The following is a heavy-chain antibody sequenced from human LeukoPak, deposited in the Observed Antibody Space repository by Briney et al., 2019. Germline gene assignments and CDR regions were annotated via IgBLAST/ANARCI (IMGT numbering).Heavy chain of an antibody. Sequence: PGGSLRLSCAASGFTFSRYWMSWVRQAPGKGLERVANIKQDGSEKYYVDSVKGRFTISRDNAKNSLYLQMNSLRAEDTAVYYCARVGYSFSSVDYWGQGTLVTVSS. V-gene: IGHV3-7*01. CDR1: GFTFSRYW. J-gene: IGHJ4*02. D-gene: IGHD6-6*01. CDR3: ARVGYSFSSVDY. CDR2: IKQDGSEK.